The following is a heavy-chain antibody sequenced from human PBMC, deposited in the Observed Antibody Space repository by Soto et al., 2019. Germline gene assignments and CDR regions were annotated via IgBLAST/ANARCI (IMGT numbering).Heavy chain of an antibody. J-gene: IGHJ4*02. D-gene: IGHD1-26*01. V-gene: IGHV3-13*01. CDR1: GFTFSTYD. CDR2: INTAGDT. CDR3: ARRAFGSYQY. Sequence: GGSLRLSRAASGFTFSTYDMHWVRQATGKGLEWVSAINTAGDTYYPGSVKGRFTISRENAKNSLYLQMNSLRAEDTAVYYCARRAFGSYQYWGQGTLVTVSS.